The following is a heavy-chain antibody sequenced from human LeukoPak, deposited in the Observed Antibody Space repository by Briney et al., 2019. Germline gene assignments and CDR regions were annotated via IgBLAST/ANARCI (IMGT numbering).Heavy chain of an antibody. CDR2: ISSASNMI. D-gene: IGHD6-13*01. J-gene: IGHJ4*02. CDR1: GLTFSSYE. Sequence: QPGGSLRLSCAASGLTFSSYEMNWVRQAPGKGLEWISYISSASNMIYYAESVKGRLTISRDNAKNSLYLQMNSLRAEDTAVYYCATASGSWYRYYFDSWGQGTLVTVSS. CDR3: ATASGSWYRYYFDS. V-gene: IGHV3-48*03.